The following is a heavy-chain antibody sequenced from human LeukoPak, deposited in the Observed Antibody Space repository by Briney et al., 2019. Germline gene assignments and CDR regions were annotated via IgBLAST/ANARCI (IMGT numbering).Heavy chain of an antibody. CDR2: INHSGST. D-gene: IGHD3-10*01. Sequence: SETLSLTCAVYGGSFSGYYWSWIRQPPGKGLEWIGEINHSGSTNYNPSLKSRVTISVDTSKNQFSLKLSSVTAADTAVYYCARGQGSGCYYKSRPFDYWGQGTLVTVSS. CDR1: GGSFSGYY. V-gene: IGHV4-34*01. J-gene: IGHJ4*02. CDR3: ARGQGSGCYYKSRPFDY.